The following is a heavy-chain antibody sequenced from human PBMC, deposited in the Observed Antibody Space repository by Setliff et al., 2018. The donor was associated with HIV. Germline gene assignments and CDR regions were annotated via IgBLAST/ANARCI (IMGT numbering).Heavy chain of an antibody. CDR1: GGSMSSYY. Sequence: PSETLSLTCTASGGSMSSYYWSWIRQPPGKGLEWIGSIYYTGSTDYNPSLMSRVTVSVDTSKNQFSLKLGSVTAADTAVYYCARRSGWSLDYWGQGTLVTVSS. V-gene: IGHV4-59*12. D-gene: IGHD6-19*01. J-gene: IGHJ4*02. CDR3: ARRSGWSLDY. CDR2: IYYTGST.